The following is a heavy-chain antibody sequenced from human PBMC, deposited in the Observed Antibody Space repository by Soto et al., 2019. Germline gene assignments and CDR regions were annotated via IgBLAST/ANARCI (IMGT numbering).Heavy chain of an antibody. D-gene: IGHD2-21*02. Sequence: EVQLLESGGGLVQPGGSLRLSCAASGFTFSSYAMSWVRQAPGKGLEWVSAISGSGGSTYYADSVKGRFTISRDNSKNTLYLQMNSLRAEDTAVYYCAKDPPDCGGDCYFNNWFDPWGQGTLVTVSS. V-gene: IGHV3-23*01. J-gene: IGHJ5*02. CDR1: GFTFSSYA. CDR2: ISGSGGST. CDR3: AKDPPDCGGDCYFNNWFDP.